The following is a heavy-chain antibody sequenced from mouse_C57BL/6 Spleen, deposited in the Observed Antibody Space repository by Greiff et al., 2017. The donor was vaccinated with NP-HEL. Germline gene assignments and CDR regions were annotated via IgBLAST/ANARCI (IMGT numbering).Heavy chain of an antibody. J-gene: IGHJ2*01. CDR3: ARYGYGSRY. Sequence: QVQLQQPGAELVRPGSSVKLSCKASGYTFTSYWMDWVKQRPGQGLEWIGNIYPSDSETHYNQKFKDKATLTVDKSSSTAYMQLSSLTSEDSAVYYCARYGYGSRYWGQGTTLTVSS. CDR1: GYTFTSYW. CDR2: IYPSDSET. D-gene: IGHD1-1*01. V-gene: IGHV1-61*01.